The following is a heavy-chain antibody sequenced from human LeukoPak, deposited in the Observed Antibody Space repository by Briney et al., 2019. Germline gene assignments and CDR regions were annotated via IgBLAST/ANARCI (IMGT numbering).Heavy chain of an antibody. Sequence: QSGGSLRLSCAASGFTFSSYAMTWVRQAPGKGLEWVSVISGSGGTTYYADSVKGRFTISRDNSKTTLFLQTNSLRVEDTAVYYCARGIYSSDWIDYWGQGTLVTVSS. CDR3: ARGIYSSDWIDY. J-gene: IGHJ4*02. D-gene: IGHD6-19*01. CDR2: ISGSGGTT. CDR1: GFTFSSYA. V-gene: IGHV3-23*01.